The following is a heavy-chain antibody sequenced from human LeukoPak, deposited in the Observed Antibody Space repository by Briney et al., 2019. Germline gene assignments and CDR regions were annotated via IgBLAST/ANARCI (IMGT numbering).Heavy chain of an antibody. CDR3: ARVTSTRTIWFGELSYYFDY. J-gene: IGHJ4*02. CDR1: GYTFTSYD. CDR2: MNPNSGNT. V-gene: IGHV1-8*01. D-gene: IGHD3-10*01. Sequence: ASVKVSCKASGYTFTSYDINWVRQATGQGLEWMGWMNPNSGNTGYAQKFQGRVTMTRNTSISTAYMELSSLRSEDTAVYYCARVTSTRTIWFGELSYYFDYWGQGTLVTVSS.